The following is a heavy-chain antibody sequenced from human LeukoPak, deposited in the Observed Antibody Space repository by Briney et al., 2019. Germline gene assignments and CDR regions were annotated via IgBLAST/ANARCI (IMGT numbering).Heavy chain of an antibody. J-gene: IGHJ5*02. CDR1: GDSVSSNSAA. D-gene: IGHD3-16*02. CDR3: ARDAYDYVWGSYRFNWFDP. CDR2: TYYRSKWYN. V-gene: IGHV6-1*01. Sequence: SQTLSLTCAISGDSVSSNSAAWNWIRQSPSRGLEWLGRTYYRSKWYNDYAVSVKSRITINPDTSKNQFSLQLNSVTPEDTAVYYCARDAYDYVWGSYRFNWFDPWGQGTLVTVSS.